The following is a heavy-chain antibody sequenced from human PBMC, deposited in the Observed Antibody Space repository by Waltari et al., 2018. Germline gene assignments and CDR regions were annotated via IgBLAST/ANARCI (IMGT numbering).Heavy chain of an antibody. CDR3: AREQQQLVYYFDY. V-gene: IGHV3-33*01. CDR1: GFTFSSYG. D-gene: IGHD6-13*01. Sequence: QVQPVESGGGVVQPGRYLRHSCAACGFTFSSYGLPWVRQAPSKGLGVVAVIWYDGSQKYYADSVKGRFTISRDNSKNTLYLQMNSLRAEDTAVYYCAREQQQLVYYFDYWVQGTLVTVSS. J-gene: IGHJ4*02. CDR2: IWYDGSQK.